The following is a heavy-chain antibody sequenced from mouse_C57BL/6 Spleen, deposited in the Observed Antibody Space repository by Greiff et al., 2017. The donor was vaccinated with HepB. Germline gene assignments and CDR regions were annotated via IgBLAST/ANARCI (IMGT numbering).Heavy chain of an antibody. D-gene: IGHD1-1*01. J-gene: IGHJ3*01. CDR1: GFTFSDYG. CDR2: ISSGSSTI. V-gene: IGHV5-17*01. Sequence: EVKVVESGGGLVKPGGSLKLSCAASGFTFSDYGMHWVRQAPEKGLEWVAYISSGSSTIYYADTVKGRFTISRDNAKNTLFLQMTSLRSEDTAMYYCATALLLRVPWFAYWGQGTLVTVSA. CDR3: ATALLLRVPWFAY.